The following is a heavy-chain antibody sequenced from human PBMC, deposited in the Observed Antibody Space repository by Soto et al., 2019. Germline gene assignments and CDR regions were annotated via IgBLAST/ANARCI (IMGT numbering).Heavy chain of an antibody. V-gene: IGHV3-23*01. D-gene: IGHD6-19*01. J-gene: IGHJ4*02. CDR2: ISGSGGST. CDR1: GFTFSSYA. CDR3: AKRAIDDIAVAGTHYFDY. Sequence: PGGSLRLSCAASGFTFSSYAMSWVRQAPGKGLEWVSAISGSGGSTYYADSVKGRFTISRDNSKNTLNLQMNSLRAEDTAVYYCAKRAIDDIAVAGTHYFDYWGQGTLVTVSS.